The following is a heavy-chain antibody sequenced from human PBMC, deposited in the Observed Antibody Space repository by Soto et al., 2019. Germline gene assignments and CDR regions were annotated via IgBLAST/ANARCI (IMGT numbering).Heavy chain of an antibody. CDR1: GYNFPNYG. CDR2: VSPYNGNK. V-gene: IGHV1-18*01. J-gene: IGHJ6*01. Sequence: ASVKVSCKTSGYNFPNYGISWVRQAPGQGLEWMGWVSPYNGNKKYAESLQGRVAMTAVTSTSTVYMELRSLRSDDTAAYYCARGGDCSSTSCYTPNYHYGLEVWGQGTTVLVSS. D-gene: IGHD2-2*02. CDR3: ARGGDCSSTSCYTPNYHYGLEV.